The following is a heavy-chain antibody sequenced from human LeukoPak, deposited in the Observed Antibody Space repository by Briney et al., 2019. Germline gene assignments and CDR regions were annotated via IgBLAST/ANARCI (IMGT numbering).Heavy chain of an antibody. V-gene: IGHV3-30*18. D-gene: IGHD4-23*01. Sequence: SGRSLRLSCAASGFTFSSYGMHWVRQAPGKGLEWVAVISYDGNDKYYADSVKGRFTISRDNSKNTLSLQLNSLRAEDTALYYCAKFGYGGPVAHWGPGTLLTVSS. CDR3: AKFGYGGPVAH. CDR2: ISYDGNDK. CDR1: GFTFSSYG. J-gene: IGHJ5*02.